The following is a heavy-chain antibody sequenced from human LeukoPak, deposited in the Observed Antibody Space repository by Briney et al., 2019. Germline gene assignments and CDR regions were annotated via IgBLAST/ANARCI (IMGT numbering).Heavy chain of an antibody. D-gene: IGHD3-22*01. CDR3: ARDALYYYDSILYYSYYYGMDV. Sequence: KPGGSLRLSCAASGFTFSSYSMNWVRQAPGKGLEWVSSISSSSSYIYYADSVKGRFTISRDNAKNSLYLQMNSLRAEDTAVYYCARDALYYYDSILYYSYYYGMDVWGQGTTVTVSS. CDR1: GFTFSSYS. J-gene: IGHJ6*01. CDR2: ISSSSSYI. V-gene: IGHV3-21*01.